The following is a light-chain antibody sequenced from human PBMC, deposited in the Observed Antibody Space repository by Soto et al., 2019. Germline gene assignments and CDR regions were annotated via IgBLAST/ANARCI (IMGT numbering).Light chain of an antibody. CDR2: SNN. CDR1: SSNIGSNT. CDR3: VAWDDSLNGYVV. V-gene: IGLV1-44*01. J-gene: IGLJ2*01. Sequence: QSALTQPPSASGTPGQRVTISCSRSSSNIGSNTVNWYQQLPGTAPKLVIYSNNQRPSGVPDRFSGSKSGTSASLAISGLQSEDEADYYCVAWDDSLNGYVVFGGGTKVTVL.